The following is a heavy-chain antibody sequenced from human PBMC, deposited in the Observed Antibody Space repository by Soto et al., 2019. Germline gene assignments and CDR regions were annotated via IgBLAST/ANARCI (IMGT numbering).Heavy chain of an antibody. V-gene: IGHV1-46*01. CDR2: INPTGGST. D-gene: IGHD5-12*01. CDR1: GYTFSSYY. J-gene: IGHJ6*02. CDR3: ARGDIVAIFGMDV. Sequence: ASVKVSCKASGYTFSSYYMHWVRQAPGQGLEWMGIINPTGGSTTYAQKFQGRVTMTRDTSTSTVYMELSSLRSEDTAVYYCARGDIVAIFGMDVWGQGTTVTVSS.